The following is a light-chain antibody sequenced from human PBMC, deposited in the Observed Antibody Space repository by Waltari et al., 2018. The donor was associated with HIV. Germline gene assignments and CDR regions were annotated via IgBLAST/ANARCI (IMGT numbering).Light chain of an antibody. CDR2: RAS. CDR3: QQYNNWPYT. J-gene: IGKJ2*01. Sequence: DIVMTQSPATLSVSPGERATLPCRARQSVSSNLAWYQQKPGQAPRLLIHRASTRATGIPDRFSGSGSVTEFTLTISSLQSEDFAVYYCQQYNNWPYTFGHGTKLEIK. CDR1: QSVSSN. V-gene: IGKV3-15*01.